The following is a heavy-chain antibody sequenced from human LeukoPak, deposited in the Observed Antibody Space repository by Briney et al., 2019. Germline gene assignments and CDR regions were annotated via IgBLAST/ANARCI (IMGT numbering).Heavy chain of an antibody. J-gene: IGHJ6*02. D-gene: IGHD2-15*01. V-gene: IGHV1-69*04. CDR1: GGTFSSYA. CDR2: IIPILGIA. CDR3: ASGAAPYCSGGSCPYWYYGMDV. Sequence: SVKVSCKASGGTFSSYAISWVRQAPGQGLEWMERIIPILGIANYAQKFQGRVTITADKSTSTAYMELSSLRSEDTAVYYCASGAAPYCSGGSCPYWYYGMDVWGQGTTVTVSS.